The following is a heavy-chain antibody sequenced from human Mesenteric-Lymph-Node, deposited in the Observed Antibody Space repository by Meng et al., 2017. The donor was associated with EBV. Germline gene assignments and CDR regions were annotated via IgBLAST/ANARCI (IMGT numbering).Heavy chain of an antibody. J-gene: IGHJ4*02. CDR3: VRGAAVGPRYFDS. Sequence: GRRRGSGPGLVNPPGPLSPPCSVSGGSVSSGTYYWSWMRLPPGKGLEWIGHIYYSGSTNYNPSLKSRVTISLDTSKNQFSLNLSSMTAADTAVYYCVRGAAVGPRYFDSWGQGALVTVSS. CDR2: IYYSGST. D-gene: IGHD2-15*01. CDR1: GGSVSSGTYY. V-gene: IGHV4-61*01.